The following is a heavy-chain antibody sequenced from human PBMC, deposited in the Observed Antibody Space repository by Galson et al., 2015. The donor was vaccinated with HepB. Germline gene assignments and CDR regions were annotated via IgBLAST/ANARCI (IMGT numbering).Heavy chain of an antibody. CDR1: GFTFSSYW. CDR3: ARETRYYDFWSGYSYYYYYMDV. V-gene: IGHV3-74*01. CDR2: INSDGSST. D-gene: IGHD3-3*01. Sequence: SLRLSCAASGFTFSSYWMHWVRQAPGKGLVWVSRINSDGSSTSYADSVKGRFTISRDNAKNTLYLQMNSLRAEDTAVYYCARETRYYDFWSGYSYYYYYMDVWGKGTTVTVSS. J-gene: IGHJ6*03.